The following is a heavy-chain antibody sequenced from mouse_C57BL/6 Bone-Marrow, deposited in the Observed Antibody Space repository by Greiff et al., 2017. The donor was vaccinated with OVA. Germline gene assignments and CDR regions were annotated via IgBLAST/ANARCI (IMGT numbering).Heavy chain of an antibody. Sequence: VQLQQSGAELVRPGASVTLSCKASGYTFTDYEMHWVKQTPVHGLEWIGAIDPETGGTAYNQKFKGKAILTADKSSSTAYMELRSLTSEDSAVYYCNQEEGYGYGLAYWGQGTLVTVSA. CDR3: NQEEGYGYGLAY. CDR1: GYTFTDYE. V-gene: IGHV1-15*01. D-gene: IGHD2-2*01. CDR2: IDPETGGT. J-gene: IGHJ3*01.